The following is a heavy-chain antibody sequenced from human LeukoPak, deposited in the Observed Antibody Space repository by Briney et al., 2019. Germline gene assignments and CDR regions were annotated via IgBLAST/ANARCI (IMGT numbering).Heavy chain of an antibody. D-gene: IGHD3-10*01. CDR1: GGSISSYY. CDR2: IYYSGST. Sequence: SETLSLTCTVSGGSISSYYWSWIRQPPGKGLEWIGYIYYSGSTNYNPSLKSRVTISVDTSKNQFPLKLSSVTAADTAVYYCARGGVGYYGSGSHDYWGQGTLVTVSS. CDR3: ARGGVGYYGSGSHDY. J-gene: IGHJ4*02. V-gene: IGHV4-59*01.